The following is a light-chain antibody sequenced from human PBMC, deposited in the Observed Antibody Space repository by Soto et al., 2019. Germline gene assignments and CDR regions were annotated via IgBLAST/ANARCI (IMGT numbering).Light chain of an antibody. CDR1: QSVWNNY. CDR3: QQRTNWPWT. Sequence: EIVLTQSPGTVSLSPGERATLSCRASQSVWNNYLAWYQQKPGQTPRLLIYDASNRATGIPARFSGSGSGTDFALTISSLEPEDFAVYYCQQRTNWPWTFGQGTKVDIK. J-gene: IGKJ1*01. V-gene: IGKV3-11*01. CDR2: DAS.